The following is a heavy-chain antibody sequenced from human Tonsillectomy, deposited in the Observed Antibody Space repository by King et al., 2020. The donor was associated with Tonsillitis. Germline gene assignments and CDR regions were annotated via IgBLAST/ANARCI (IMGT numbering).Heavy chain of an antibody. CDR1: GGTFSSYG. D-gene: IGHD1-26*01. J-gene: IGHJ3*02. V-gene: IGHV1-69*01. CDR3: AGGEVGPLISAAFEI. CDR2: SIPIFGSA. Sequence: VQLVESGAEVKKPGSSVKVSCKASGGTFSSYGISWVRQAPGQGLEWMGGSIPIFGSANYAQKFQGRVTITAHDSTTTAYMELRSLTSEDTAVYHCAGGEVGPLISAAFEIWGQGTMVTVSS.